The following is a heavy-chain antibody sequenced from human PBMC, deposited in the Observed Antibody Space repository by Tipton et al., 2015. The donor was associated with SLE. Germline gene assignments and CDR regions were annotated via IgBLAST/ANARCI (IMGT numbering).Heavy chain of an antibody. CDR1: GGTFSSYA. CDR2: IIPIFGTA. J-gene: IGHJ3*02. V-gene: IGHV1-69*05. Sequence: QSGAEVKKPGSSVKVSCKASGGTFSSYAISWVRQAPGQGLEWMGGIIPIFGTANYAQKFQGRVTITTDESTSTAYMELSSLRSEDTAVYYCARVRVITFGGVIDRDAFDIWGQGTMVTVSS. D-gene: IGHD3-16*02. CDR3: ARVRVITFGGVIDRDAFDI.